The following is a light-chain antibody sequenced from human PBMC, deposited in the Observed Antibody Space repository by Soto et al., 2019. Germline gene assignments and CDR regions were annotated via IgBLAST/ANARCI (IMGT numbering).Light chain of an antibody. CDR3: QQYGSSGT. CDR2: GAS. J-gene: IGKJ1*01. Sequence: VMTQSPDTLSASPGERVSLSCRASQSVNHNLAWYQQKPGQAPRLLIYGASNRATGIPDRFSGSGSGTDFTLTISRLEPEDFAVYYCQQYGSSGTFGQGNKVDIK. CDR1: QSVNHN. V-gene: IGKV3-20*01.